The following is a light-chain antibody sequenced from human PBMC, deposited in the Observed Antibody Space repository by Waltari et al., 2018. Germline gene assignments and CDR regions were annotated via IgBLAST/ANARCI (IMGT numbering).Light chain of an antibody. CDR2: GTS. J-gene: IGKJ1*01. CDR3: QQYYNSPRT. CDR1: QSVSRN. Sequence: EVVMTQSPATLSVSPGETATLSCRASQSVSRNLAWYQQKPGQSPRLLIYGTSTRATGIPARFSGSGSGTEFTLTISSLQSEDVALYYCQQYYNSPRTFGQGTKVEIK. V-gene: IGKV3-15*01.